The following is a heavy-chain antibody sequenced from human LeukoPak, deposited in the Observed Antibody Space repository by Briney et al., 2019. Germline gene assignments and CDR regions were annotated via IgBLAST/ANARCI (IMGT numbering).Heavy chain of an antibody. D-gene: IGHD5-18*01. Sequence: SETLSLTCTVSGGSISSGGYYRSWIRQPPGKGLEWIGYIYHSGSTYYNPSLKSRVTISVDRSKNQFSLKLSSVTAADTAVYYCARAPTTVDTAMVSEGDYWGQGTLVTVSS. J-gene: IGHJ4*02. CDR2: IYHSGST. CDR1: GGSISSGGYY. CDR3: ARAPTTVDTAMVSEGDY. V-gene: IGHV4-30-2*01.